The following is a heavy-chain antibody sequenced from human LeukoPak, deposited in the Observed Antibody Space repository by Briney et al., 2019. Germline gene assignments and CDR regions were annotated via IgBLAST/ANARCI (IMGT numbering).Heavy chain of an antibody. CDR3: ARDLADSKSY. J-gene: IGHJ4*02. CDR2: IYYSGST. D-gene: IGHD2-15*01. Sequence: SETLSLTCTVSGGSISSYYWSWIRQPPGKGLEWIGYIYYSGSTNYNPSLKSRVTISVDTSKNQFSLKLSSVTAADTAVYYCARDLADSKSYWGQGTLVTVSS. V-gene: IGHV4-59*01. CDR1: GGSISSYY.